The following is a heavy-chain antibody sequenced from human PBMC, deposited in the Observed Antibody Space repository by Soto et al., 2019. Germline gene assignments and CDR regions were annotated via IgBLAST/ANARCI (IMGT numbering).Heavy chain of an antibody. CDR1: GFTFRTYA. Sequence: EVHLLESGGGLLQPGGSLRLSCVASGFTFRTYAVAWIRQAPGKGLEWVSVIGADGDGIQYADPVEGRFTISRDNSQSSLYLQMNSLRAEDTAVYYCAKYSTTVASRYFDLWGQGTLVTVAS. CDR2: IGADGDGI. V-gene: IGHV3-23*01. D-gene: IGHD1-1*01. J-gene: IGHJ4*02. CDR3: AKYSTTVASRYFDL.